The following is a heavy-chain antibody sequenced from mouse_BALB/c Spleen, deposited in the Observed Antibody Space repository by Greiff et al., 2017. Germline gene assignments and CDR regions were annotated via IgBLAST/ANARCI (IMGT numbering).Heavy chain of an antibody. D-gene: IGHD4-1*01. J-gene: IGHJ2*01. V-gene: IGHV5-17*02. Sequence: EVQGVESGGGLVQPGGSRKLSCAASGFTFSSFGMHWVRQAPEKGLEWVAYISSGSSTIYYADTVKGRFTISRDNPKNTLFLQMTSLRSEDTAMYYCARCLGRDYFDYWGQGTTLTVSS. CDR2: ISSGSSTI. CDR1: GFTFSSFG. CDR3: ARCLGRDYFDY.